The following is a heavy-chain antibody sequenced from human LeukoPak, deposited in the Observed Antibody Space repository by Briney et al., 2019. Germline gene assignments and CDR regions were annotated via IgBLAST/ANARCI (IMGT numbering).Heavy chain of an antibody. J-gene: IGHJ4*02. CDR3: AKDTYYYDSSSIFDY. D-gene: IGHD3-22*01. CDR2: ISWNSGSI. CDR1: GFTFDDYT. V-gene: IGHV3-9*01. Sequence: GRSLRLSCAASGFTFDDYTMHWVRQAPGKGLEWVSGISWNSGSIGYADSVKGRFTISRDNAKNSLYLQMNSLRAEDTALYYCAKDTYYYDSSSIFDYWGQGTLVTVSS.